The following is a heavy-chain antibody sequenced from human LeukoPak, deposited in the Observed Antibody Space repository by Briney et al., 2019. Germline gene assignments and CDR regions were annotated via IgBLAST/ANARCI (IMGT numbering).Heavy chain of an antibody. CDR2: IESSTDGGTT. V-gene: IGHV3-15*04. J-gene: IGHJ4*02. Sequence: PGGSLRLSCAASGPTFRNAFMNWVRQAPGKGLEWVGRIESSTDGGTTDYAAPVKGRFTMSRDDSKNTLYLQMNNVKTEDTGVYYCTTSPGITVFGVVTDYWGQGTRVIVSS. CDR1: GPTFRNAF. D-gene: IGHD3-3*01. CDR3: TTSPGITVFGVVTDY.